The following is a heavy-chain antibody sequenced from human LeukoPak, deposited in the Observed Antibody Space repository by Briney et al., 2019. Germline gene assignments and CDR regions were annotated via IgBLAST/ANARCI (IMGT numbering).Heavy chain of an antibody. J-gene: IGHJ6*03. Sequence: GGSLRLSCAASGFTFDDYAMHWDRQAPGKGLEWVSLISGDGGSTYYADSVKGRFTISRDNSKNSLYLQMNSLRTEDTALYYCAKDRIAAAGTNYYYYYMDVWGKGTTVTVSS. CDR1: GFTFDDYA. D-gene: IGHD6-13*01. CDR2: ISGDGGST. CDR3: AKDRIAAAGTNYYYYYMDV. V-gene: IGHV3-43*02.